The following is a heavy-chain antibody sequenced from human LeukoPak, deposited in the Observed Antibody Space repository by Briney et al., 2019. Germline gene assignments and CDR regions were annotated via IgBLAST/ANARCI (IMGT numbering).Heavy chain of an antibody. J-gene: IGHJ4*02. Sequence: GGSLRLSCAASGFTFSSYSMNWFRQAPGKGLEWVSYISSSSSTIYYADSVKGRFTISRDNAKNSLYLQMNSLRAEDTAVYYCARDSPPYYYDSSGYTNDYWGQGTLVTVSS. CDR2: ISSSSSTI. D-gene: IGHD3-22*01. CDR3: ARDSPPYYYDSSGYTNDY. V-gene: IGHV3-48*04. CDR1: GFTFSSYS.